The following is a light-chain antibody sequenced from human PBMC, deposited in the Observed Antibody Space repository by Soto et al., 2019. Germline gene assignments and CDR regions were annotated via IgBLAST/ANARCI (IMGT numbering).Light chain of an antibody. CDR3: CSFAGGHTWV. CDR1: NSDIGNYNF. CDR2: EVK. J-gene: IGLJ3*02. Sequence: QSALTQPASVSGFPGQSITISCTGTNSDIGNYNFVSWYQQHPGKAPKLMISEVKKRPSGVSNRFSGSKSGNTASLTISGLQTEDEADYSCCSFAGGHTWVFGGGTKVTVL. V-gene: IGLV2-23*02.